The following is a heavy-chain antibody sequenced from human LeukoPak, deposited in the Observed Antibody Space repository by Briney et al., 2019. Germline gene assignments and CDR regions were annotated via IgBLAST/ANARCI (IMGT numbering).Heavy chain of an antibody. D-gene: IGHD4-17*01. V-gene: IGHV3-23*01. CDR3: AKAGNDYGAYFFDY. J-gene: IGHJ4*02. Sequence: SGSGCTTYYADSVKGRFTISRDNSKNTLYLQMNSLRAEDTAVYYCAKAGNDYGAYFFDYWGQGTLVTVSS. CDR2: SGSGCTT.